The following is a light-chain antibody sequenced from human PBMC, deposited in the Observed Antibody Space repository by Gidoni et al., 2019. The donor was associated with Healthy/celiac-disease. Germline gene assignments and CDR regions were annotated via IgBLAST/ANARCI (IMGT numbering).Light chain of an antibody. J-gene: IGKJ4*01. CDR1: QSVLYSSNNKNY. CDR3: QQYYSTPLT. CDR2: WAS. Sequence: DIVMTQSPDSLAVSLGERATINCKSSQSVLYSSNNKNYLAWYQQKPGQPPKLLIYWASTLESGVPDRFSGSGSGTDFTLTISSLQAEDVGVYYCQQYYSTPLTFGGGTKVEIK. V-gene: IGKV4-1*01.